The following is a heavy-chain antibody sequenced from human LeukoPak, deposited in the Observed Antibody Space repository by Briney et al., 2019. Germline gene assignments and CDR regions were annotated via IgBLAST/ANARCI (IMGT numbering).Heavy chain of an antibody. CDR2: IKSKTDGGTT. D-gene: IGHD6-13*01. Sequence: GGSLRLSCAASGFTFIDAWMSWVRQPPGKGLEWVGRIKSKTDGGTTDYAAPVKGRFTISRDDSKNTLYVQMNSLNTEDTAVYYCTTDYAATGTLYYYGLDVWGQGTTVTVSS. CDR1: GFTFIDAW. V-gene: IGHV3-15*01. J-gene: IGHJ6*02. CDR3: TTDYAATGTLYYYGLDV.